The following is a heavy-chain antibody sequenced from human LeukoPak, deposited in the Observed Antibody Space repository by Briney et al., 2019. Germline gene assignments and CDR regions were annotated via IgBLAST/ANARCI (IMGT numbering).Heavy chain of an antibody. J-gene: IGHJ4*02. V-gene: IGHV3-21*01. CDR1: GFTFSSYS. CDR2: ISSSSSYI. CDR3: AKGNHYYDSSGYPH. D-gene: IGHD3-22*01. Sequence: GGSLRLSCAASGFTFSSYSMNWVRQTPGKGLEWVSSISSSSSYIFYADSVKGRFTMSRDNAKKSLFLQMNSLRAEDTAVYYCAKGNHYYDSSGYPHWGQGTLVTVSS.